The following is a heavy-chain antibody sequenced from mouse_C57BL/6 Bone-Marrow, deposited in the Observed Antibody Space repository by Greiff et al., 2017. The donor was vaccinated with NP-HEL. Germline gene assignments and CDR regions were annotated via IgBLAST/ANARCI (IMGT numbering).Heavy chain of an antibody. V-gene: IGHV5-6*01. CDR2: ISSGGSYT. CDR1: GFTFSSYG. Sequence: EVKLMESGGDLVKPGGSLKLSCAASGFTFSSYGMSWVRQTPDKRLEWVATISSGGSYTYYPDSVKGRFTISRDNAKNTLYLQMSSLKSEDTAMYYCARSIFYYSRYFDVWGTGTTVTVSS. CDR3: ARSIFYYSRYFDV. D-gene: IGHD1-1*01. J-gene: IGHJ1*03.